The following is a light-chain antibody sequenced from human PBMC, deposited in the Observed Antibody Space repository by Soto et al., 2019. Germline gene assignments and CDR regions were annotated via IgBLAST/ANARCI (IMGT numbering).Light chain of an antibody. CDR3: QVWDSSSDHPV. J-gene: IGLJ2*01. Sequence: SYELTPRPSVSVAPGKTARITCGGNNIGSKGVHWYQQKPGQAPVLVIYYDSDRPSGIPERFSGSNSGNTATLTISRVEAGDEADYYCQVWDSSSDHPVFGAGTKLTVL. CDR1: NIGSKG. V-gene: IGLV3-21*04. CDR2: YDS.